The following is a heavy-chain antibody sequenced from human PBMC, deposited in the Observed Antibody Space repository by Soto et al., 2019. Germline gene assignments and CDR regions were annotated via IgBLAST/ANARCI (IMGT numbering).Heavy chain of an antibody. J-gene: IGHJ4*02. CDR1: GFTLSEHY. V-gene: IGHV3-72*01. Sequence: EVQLVESGGDLVQPGGSLRLSCEASGFTLSEHYMDWVRQAPGKGLEWVGRSRDRANGYTTEYAASVKGRFTISRDDSKNSLYLQMNSLKTEDTAVYYCGRSRSASSHIAFDFWGPGTLLTVSS. CDR2: SRDRANGYTT. CDR3: GRSRSASSHIAFDF. D-gene: IGHD2-21*01.